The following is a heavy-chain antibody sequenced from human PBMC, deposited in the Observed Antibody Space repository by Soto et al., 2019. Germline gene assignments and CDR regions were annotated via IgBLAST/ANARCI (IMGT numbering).Heavy chain of an antibody. Sequence: QVQLVQSGAEVKKPGSSVKVSCKASGGTFSSYAINWVRQAPGQGLESMGGVIPIFGTADYAQKFQGRVTISADDSTSTAYMDLTSPRSEDTGVYYCARAVAGGVHSFYRMDVWGQGTTVTVSS. CDR3: ARAVAGGVHSFYRMDV. J-gene: IGHJ6*02. CDR2: VIPIFGTA. V-gene: IGHV1-69*12. CDR1: GGTFSSYA. D-gene: IGHD6-19*01.